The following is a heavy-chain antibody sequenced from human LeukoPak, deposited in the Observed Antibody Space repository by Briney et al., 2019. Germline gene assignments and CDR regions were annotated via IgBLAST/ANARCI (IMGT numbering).Heavy chain of an antibody. Sequence: SETLSLTCAVYGGSFSGYYWSWIRQPPGKGLEWIGEINHSGSTNYNPSLKSRVTISVDTSKNQFSLKLSSVTAADTAVYYCASQPRCSKTGDYWGQGTLVTVSS. CDR3: ASQPRCSKTGDY. CDR1: GGSFSGYY. V-gene: IGHV4-34*01. J-gene: IGHJ4*02. CDR2: INHSGST. D-gene: IGHD4-11*01.